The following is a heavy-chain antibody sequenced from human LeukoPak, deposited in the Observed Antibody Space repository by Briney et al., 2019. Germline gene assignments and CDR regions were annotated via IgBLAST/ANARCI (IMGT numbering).Heavy chain of an antibody. CDR3: ASPFYGDSSKGGY. J-gene: IGHJ4*02. D-gene: IGHD4-17*01. V-gene: IGHV4-39*01. CDR1: GGSISSSSYY. CDR2: IYYSGST. Sequence: PSETLSHTCTVSGGSISSSSYYWGWIRQPPGKGLEWIGSIYYSGSTYYNPSLKSRVTISVDTSKNQFSLKLSSVTAADTAVYYCASPFYGDSSKGGYWGQGTLVTVSS.